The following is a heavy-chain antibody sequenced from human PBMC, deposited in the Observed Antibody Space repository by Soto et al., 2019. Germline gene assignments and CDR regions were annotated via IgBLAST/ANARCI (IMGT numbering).Heavy chain of an antibody. CDR2: IIPIFGTA. D-gene: IGHD3-22*01. Sequence: QVQLVQSGAEVKKPGSSVKVSCKASGGTFSSYAISWVRQGPGQGLEWMGGIIPIFGTANYAQKFQGRVTITADESTTTAYMELSSLRSEDTAVYYCARPTRFYYDSSGQSAWFDPWGQGTLVTVSS. V-gene: IGHV1-69*12. CDR3: ARPTRFYYDSSGQSAWFDP. J-gene: IGHJ5*02. CDR1: GGTFSSYA.